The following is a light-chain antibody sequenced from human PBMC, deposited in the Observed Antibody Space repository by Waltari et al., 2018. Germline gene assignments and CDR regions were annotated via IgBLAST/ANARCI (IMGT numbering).Light chain of an antibody. CDR1: KSNTRTTY. J-gene: IGLJ3*02. Sequence: QSVLTQPHSASGTPGQRLPISCSGSKSNTRTTYVSCYQQLPGKALKLLIYSNNQRPAGVPDRFSGSKSGTSASLAISGLRSEDEADYYCAAWDDSLSVWVFGGGTKLTVL. CDR2: SNN. V-gene: IGLV1-47*01. CDR3: AAWDDSLSVWV.